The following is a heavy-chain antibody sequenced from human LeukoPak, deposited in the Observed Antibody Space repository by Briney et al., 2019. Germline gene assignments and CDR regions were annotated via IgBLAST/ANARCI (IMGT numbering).Heavy chain of an antibody. J-gene: IGHJ5*02. Sequence: ASAKVSCKASGYTFTSYDINWVRQATGQGLEWMGWMNPNSGNTGYAQKFQGRVTMTRNTSISTAYMELSSLRSEDTAVYYCARARTLTGNYNWFDPWGQGTLVTVSS. D-gene: IGHD3-9*01. V-gene: IGHV1-8*01. CDR2: MNPNSGNT. CDR3: ARARTLTGNYNWFDP. CDR1: GYTFTSYD.